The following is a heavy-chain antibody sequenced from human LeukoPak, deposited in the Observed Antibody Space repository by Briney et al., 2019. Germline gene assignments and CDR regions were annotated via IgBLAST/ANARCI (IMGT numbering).Heavy chain of an antibody. V-gene: IGHV4-39*07. CDR3: ATQKEYYYDGSGADAFDL. CDR1: VVSVNSRSHY. D-gene: IGHD3-22*01. Sequence: PSETLSLTCSVSVVSVNSRSHYWVWIRQPPGKRPEWIGSIYHSGSSYYNPSLTSRVTLSVDKSKNQFSLNMKSVTVADTAMYFCATQKEYYYDGSGADAFDLWGQGTMVIVSS. CDR2: IYHSGSS. J-gene: IGHJ3*01.